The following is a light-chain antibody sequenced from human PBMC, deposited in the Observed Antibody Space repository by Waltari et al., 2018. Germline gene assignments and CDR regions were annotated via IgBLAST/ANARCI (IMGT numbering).Light chain of an antibody. Sequence: EIVMTQSPATLSVSQGERATLSCRASQSVSSNLAWYQQKPGQAPRLLIYGASTRATGIPARFSGSGSGTEFTLTISSLQSEDFAVYYCQQYNNWPLPFGLGTKLEIK. CDR2: GAS. CDR1: QSVSSN. J-gene: IGKJ2*01. CDR3: QQYNNWPLP. V-gene: IGKV3-15*01.